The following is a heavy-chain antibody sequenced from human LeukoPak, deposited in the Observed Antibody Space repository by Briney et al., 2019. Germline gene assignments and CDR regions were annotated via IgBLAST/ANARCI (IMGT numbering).Heavy chain of an antibody. J-gene: IGHJ4*02. D-gene: IGHD3-16*01. V-gene: IGHV3-21*01. CDR2: ISGSGRYI. Sequence: PGGSLRLSCAASGFTFSSYSMNWVRQAPGKGLEWVSSISGSGRYIYYADSLKGRFTISRDNAKNSVYLHMKSLRAEDTAVYYCARPRPYDYYFDSWGQGTLVTVSS. CDR1: GFTFSSYS. CDR3: ARPRPYDYYFDS.